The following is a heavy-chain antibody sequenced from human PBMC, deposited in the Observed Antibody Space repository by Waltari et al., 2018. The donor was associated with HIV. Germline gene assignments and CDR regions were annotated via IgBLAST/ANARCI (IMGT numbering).Heavy chain of an antibody. CDR1: TIPFNAYY. CDR2: INHDGGA. Sequence: QVHLQQWGAGLLKPSGTLSLTCAVNTIPFNAYYWSWLRQSPERGLEWKGEINHDGGAPYSLSLRGRTTISVDSAKEQFSLTLTSLAAADSGIYYFAGGPTGDLIKYDRWAYCDSWSQGTLVTVSA. D-gene: IGHD3-10*01. V-gene: IGHV4-34*02. J-gene: IGHJ4*02. CDR3: AGGPTGDLIKYDRWAYCDS.